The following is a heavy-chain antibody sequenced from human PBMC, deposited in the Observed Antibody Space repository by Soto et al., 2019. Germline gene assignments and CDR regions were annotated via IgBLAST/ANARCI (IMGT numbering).Heavy chain of an antibody. Sequence: GGSLRLSCAASRFTFSTYAMHWVRQAQGKGLEWVSCISSSGSTVYYADSVKGRFTISRDNSRNSLYLQMNSLRDEDTALYYCVRYCSSTLCNGVATRTFDYWGQGTLVTVSS. CDR1: RFTFSTYA. D-gene: IGHD5-12*01. V-gene: IGHV3-48*03. CDR3: VRYCSSTLCNGVATRTFDY. J-gene: IGHJ4*02. CDR2: ISSSGSTV.